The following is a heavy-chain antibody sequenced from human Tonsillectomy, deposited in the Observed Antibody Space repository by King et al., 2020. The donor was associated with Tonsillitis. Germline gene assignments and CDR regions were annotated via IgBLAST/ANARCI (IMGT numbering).Heavy chain of an antibody. CDR3: TTGVRYCSSTTCYVLEYFHH. V-gene: IGHV3-15*01. CDR2: IKSKTDGGTT. CDR1: GFTFSNAW. Sequence: EVQLVESGGGLVKPGGSLRLSCVASGFTFSNAWMSWVRQAPGKGLEWVGRIKSKTDGGTTDYAAPVKGRFTISRDDSKNTLYLQMNSLKTEDTAVYFCTTGVRYCSSTTCYVLEYFHHWGQGTLVTVSS. D-gene: IGHD2-2*01. J-gene: IGHJ1*01.